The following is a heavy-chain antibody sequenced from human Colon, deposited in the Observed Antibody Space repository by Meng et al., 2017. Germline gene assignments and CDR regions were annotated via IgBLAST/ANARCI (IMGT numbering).Heavy chain of an antibody. CDR2: VYYSGTT. CDR3: ARAPAVTRYFEY. Sequence: QVQLQESGPGLVKPSETLSLTCTVPGGSINSDYWSWIRQAPGKGLEWIGHVYYSGTTNYNPSLKSRVTISVDTSKNQFSLNLSSVTAADTAVYYCARAPAVTRYFEYWGQGVLVTVSS. V-gene: IGHV4-59*01. CDR1: GGSINSDY. J-gene: IGHJ4*02. D-gene: IGHD4-17*01.